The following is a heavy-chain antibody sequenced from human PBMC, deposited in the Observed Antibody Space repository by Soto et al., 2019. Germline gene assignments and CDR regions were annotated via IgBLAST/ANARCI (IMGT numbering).Heavy chain of an antibody. CDR3: ARGFRFLEWLLTGDHFDY. J-gene: IGHJ4*02. D-gene: IGHD3-3*01. CDR2: IKQDGSEK. V-gene: IGHV3-7*03. Sequence: PGGSLRLSCAASGFTFSSYWMIWVRQAPGKGLEWVANIKQDGSEKYYVDSVKGRFTISRDNAKNSLYLQMNSLRAEDTAVYYCARGFRFLEWLLTGDHFDYWGQGTLVTVSS. CDR1: GFTFSSYW.